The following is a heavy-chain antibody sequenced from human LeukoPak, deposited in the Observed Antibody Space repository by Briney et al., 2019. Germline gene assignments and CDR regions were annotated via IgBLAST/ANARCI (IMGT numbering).Heavy chain of an antibody. D-gene: IGHD1-26*01. J-gene: IGHJ4*02. Sequence: GGSLRLSCAASGFTFSDYYMSWIRQAPGKGLEWVSYISSSGSTIYYADSVKGRFTISRDNAKNSLYLQMNSLRAEDTAVCYCARDLLRRGSYSDSFDYWGQGTLVTVSS. CDR3: ARDLLRRGSYSDSFDY. CDR2: ISSSGSTI. V-gene: IGHV3-11*01. CDR1: GFTFSDYY.